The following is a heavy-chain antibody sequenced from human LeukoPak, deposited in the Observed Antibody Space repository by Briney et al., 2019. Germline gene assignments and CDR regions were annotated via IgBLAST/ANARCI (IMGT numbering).Heavy chain of an antibody. V-gene: IGHV4-31*03. CDR2: IYYSGST. CDR3: ASRYFCSSTSCYTFDY. Sequence: SETLSLTCTVSGGSISSGGYYWSWIRQHPGKGLEWIGYIYYSGSTNYNPSLKSRVTISVDTSKNQFSLKLNSVTAADTAVYYCASRYFCSSTSCYTFDYWGQGTLVTVSS. D-gene: IGHD2-2*02. J-gene: IGHJ4*02. CDR1: GGSISSGGYY.